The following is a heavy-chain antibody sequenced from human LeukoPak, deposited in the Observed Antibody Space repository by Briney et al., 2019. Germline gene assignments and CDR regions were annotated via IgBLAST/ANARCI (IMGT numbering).Heavy chain of an antibody. CDR1: GFAFSSYW. D-gene: IGHD5-18*01. J-gene: IGHJ4*02. CDR2: IKKDGSEK. V-gene: IGHV3-7*01. Sequence: GGSLRLSCAASGFAFSSYWMSWVRQAPGKVLEWVANIKKDGSEKYYVDSVKGRFTISRDNAKTSLYLQMNSLRAEDTAVYYCARDLSGVTGYTYGRGIDYWGQGTLVTVSS. CDR3: ARDLSGVTGYTYGRGIDY.